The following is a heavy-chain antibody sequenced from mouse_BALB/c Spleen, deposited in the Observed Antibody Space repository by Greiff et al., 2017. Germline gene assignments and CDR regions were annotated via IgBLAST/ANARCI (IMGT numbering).Heavy chain of an antibody. J-gene: IGHJ2*01. Sequence: EVKVDESGPGLVKPSQSLSLTCSVTGYSITSGYYWNWIRQFPGNKLEWMGYISYDGSNNYNPSLKNRISITRDTSKNQFFLKLNSVTTEDTATYYCAREEFYSLDYWGQGTTLTVSS. V-gene: IGHV3-6*02. CDR3: AREEFYSLDY. CDR1: GYSITSGYY. D-gene: IGHD1-1*01. CDR2: ISYDGSN.